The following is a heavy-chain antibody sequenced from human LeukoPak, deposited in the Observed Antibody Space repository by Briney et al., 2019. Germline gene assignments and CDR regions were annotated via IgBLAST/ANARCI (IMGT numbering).Heavy chain of an antibody. Sequence: PGGSLRLSCAASGFTVSSNYMSWVRQAPGKGLEWVSVIYSGGSTYYADSVKGRFTTSRDNSKNTLYLQMNSLRAEDTAVYYCAGAPPKYSSGWYWVWGQGTLVTVSS. J-gene: IGHJ4*02. CDR2: IYSGGST. V-gene: IGHV3-53*01. CDR3: AGAPPKYSSGWYWV. CDR1: GFTVSSNY. D-gene: IGHD6-19*01.